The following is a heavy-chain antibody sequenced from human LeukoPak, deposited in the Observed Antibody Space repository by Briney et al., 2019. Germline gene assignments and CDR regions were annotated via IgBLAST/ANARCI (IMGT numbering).Heavy chain of an antibody. CDR2: IYHSGNT. CDR1: GFSISSGYY. V-gene: IGHV4-38-2*02. Sequence: SETLSLTCTVSGFSISSGYYWAWIRQPPGKGLEWIGSIYHSGNTYYNPSLKSRVIISVDTSKNQFSLKLSSVTAADTAVYYCARVGSGLAQKYYYYGVDVWGQGTTVTVSS. D-gene: IGHD3-3*02. J-gene: IGHJ6*02. CDR3: ARVGSGLAQKYYYYGVDV.